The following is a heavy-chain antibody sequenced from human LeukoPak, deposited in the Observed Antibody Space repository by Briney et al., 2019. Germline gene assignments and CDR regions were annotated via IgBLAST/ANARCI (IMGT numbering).Heavy chain of an antibody. CDR1: GDTVSSNSAA. V-gene: IGHV6-1*01. Sequence: SQTLSLTCAISGDTVSSNSAAWNWFRESPSRGLECLGRTYYRSKWNTEYAVSVRGRISINADTSKNQFSLQVNSVTPEDTAVYYCARGYGSGYEDLWGQGTMVTVSS. J-gene: IGHJ3*01. D-gene: IGHD5-12*01. CDR3: ARGYGSGYEDL. CDR2: TYYRSKWNT.